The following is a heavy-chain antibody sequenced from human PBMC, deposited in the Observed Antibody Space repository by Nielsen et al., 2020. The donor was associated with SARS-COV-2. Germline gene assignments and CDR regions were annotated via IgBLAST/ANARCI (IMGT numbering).Heavy chain of an antibody. Sequence: GGSLRLSCAASGFTFSSYEMSWVRQAPGKGLEWVSYISSSGSTIYYADSVKGRFTISRDNAKNSLYLQMNSLRAEDTAVYYCARYSTPYYYYYGMDVWGQGTTVTVSS. CDR3: ARYSTPYYYYYGMDV. CDR2: ISSSGSTI. V-gene: IGHV3-48*03. J-gene: IGHJ6*02. CDR1: GFTFSSYE. D-gene: IGHD6-13*01.